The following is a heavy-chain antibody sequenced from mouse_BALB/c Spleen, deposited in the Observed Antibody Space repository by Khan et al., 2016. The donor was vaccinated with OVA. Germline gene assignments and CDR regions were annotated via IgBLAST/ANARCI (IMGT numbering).Heavy chain of an antibody. CDR2: IWRGGIT. CDR1: GFSLTTYG. CDR3: ARNYDYDEGLAY. V-gene: IGHV2-2*02. J-gene: IGHJ3*01. D-gene: IGHD2-4*01. Sequence: QVQLKQSGPGLVQPSQSLSITRTVSGFSLTTYGVHWVRQSPGKGLEWLGVIWRGGITDYNAPFISRLSISKDNSKSQVFFKMNSLQANDTAIYYCARNYDYDEGLAYWGQGTLVTVSA.